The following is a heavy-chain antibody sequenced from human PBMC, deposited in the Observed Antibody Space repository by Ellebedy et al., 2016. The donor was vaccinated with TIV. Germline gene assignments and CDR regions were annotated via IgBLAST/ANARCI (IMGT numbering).Heavy chain of an antibody. CDR2: IYYSGST. V-gene: IGHV4-59*01. J-gene: IGHJ4*02. CDR1: AVTFSNYP. D-gene: IGHD2-2*01. CDR3: ARGFLPRPAPFDS. Sequence: ESLKISCAASAVTFSNYPMSWVRQAPGKGLEWIGYIYYSGSTSYNPSLQSRVTLSVDTSRNQFSLKLTSVTASDTAVYYCARGFLPRPAPFDSWGQGALVSVSS.